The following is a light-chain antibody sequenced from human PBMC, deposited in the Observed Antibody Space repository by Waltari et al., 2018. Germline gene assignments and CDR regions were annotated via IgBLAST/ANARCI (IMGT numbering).Light chain of an antibody. V-gene: IGLV2-23*02. CDR1: SSDFESHNL. CDR2: EVT. J-gene: IGLJ3*02. CDR3: CSYAGRATFAWV. Sequence: QSALTQPASVSGSPGQSITISCTGTSSDFESHNLLTWFQPRPGKAPKLIIFEVTQRPSGISDRFSGSRSGPTASLTISGLQAEDEADYYCCSYAGRATFAWVFGGGTKLTVL.